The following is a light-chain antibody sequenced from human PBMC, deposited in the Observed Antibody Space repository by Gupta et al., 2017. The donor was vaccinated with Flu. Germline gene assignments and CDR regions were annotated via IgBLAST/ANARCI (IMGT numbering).Light chain of an antibody. V-gene: IGKV3-20*01. CDR1: QSVSSSY. J-gene: IGKJ4*01. Sequence: DIVLTQSPGTLSLSPGERATLSCRASQSVSSSYLAWYQQKPGQAPRLLIYGASSRATGIPDRCSGSGSGTEFTLTISRLEPEDFAVYYCQQYGSSPPLTFGGGTKVEIK. CDR2: GAS. CDR3: QQYGSSPPLT.